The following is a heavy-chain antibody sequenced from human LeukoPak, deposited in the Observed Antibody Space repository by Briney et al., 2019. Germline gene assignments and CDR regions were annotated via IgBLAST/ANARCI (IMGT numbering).Heavy chain of an antibody. V-gene: IGHV4-30-4*01. CDR1: GGSISSGDYY. D-gene: IGHD2-15*01. Sequence: TSETLSLTCTVSGGSISSGDYYWSWIRQPPGKGLEWIGYIYYSGSTYYNPSLKSRVTISVDTSKNQFSLKLSSVTAADTAVYYCARSYSAEYFQHWGQGTLVTVSS. CDR3: ARSYSAEYFQH. J-gene: IGHJ1*01. CDR2: IYYSGST.